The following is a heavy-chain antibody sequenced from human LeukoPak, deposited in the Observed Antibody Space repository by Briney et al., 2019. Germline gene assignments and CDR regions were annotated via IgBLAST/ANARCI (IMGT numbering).Heavy chain of an antibody. CDR2: ISGGGTSM. Sequence: GGSLRLSCAVSGFTFSNYEMNWVRQAPGKGLEWVSYISGGGTSMYYADSVKGRFTISRDNAKNSLYLQMSSLRAEDTAVYYCARDGYSGYVGRFDYWAQGTLVTVSS. V-gene: IGHV3-48*03. J-gene: IGHJ4*02. D-gene: IGHD5-12*01. CDR3: ARDGYSGYVGRFDY. CDR1: GFTFSNYE.